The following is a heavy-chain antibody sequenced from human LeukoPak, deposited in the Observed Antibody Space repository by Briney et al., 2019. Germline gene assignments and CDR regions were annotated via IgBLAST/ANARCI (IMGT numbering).Heavy chain of an antibody. J-gene: IGHJ4*02. CDR1: GFTFSSYG. CDR2: ISGSGGST. D-gene: IGHD6-13*01. CDR3: AKGGGSWYFHY. V-gene: IGHV3-23*01. Sequence: SLRPSRAASGFTFSSYGMNWARHPAGSGLECVSGISGSGGSTYYADSVKGRFTISRDNTKNTLYLQMNSLRGEDTAVYYCAKGGGSWYFHYWGQGTLVTVSS.